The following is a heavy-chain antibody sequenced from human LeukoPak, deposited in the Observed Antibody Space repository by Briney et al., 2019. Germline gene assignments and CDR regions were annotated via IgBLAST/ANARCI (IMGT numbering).Heavy chain of an antibody. CDR1: GFTFGDYA. V-gene: IGHV3-49*04. CDR3: SREYNWNYGYFYN. Sequence: TGGSLRLSSAASGFTFGDYAMSWVRQAPGKGLEWGGFIRSKAYGGTTEYAASVRGRFTISRDDSKSIAYLQMNSLETADTALYYCSREYNWNYGYFYNWGQGTLGTVSS. CDR2: IRSKAYGGTT. D-gene: IGHD1-7*01. J-gene: IGHJ4*02.